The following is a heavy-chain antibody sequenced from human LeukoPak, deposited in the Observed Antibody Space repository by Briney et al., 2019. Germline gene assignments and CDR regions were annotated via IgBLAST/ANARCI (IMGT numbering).Heavy chain of an antibody. CDR1: GFTFSSYS. J-gene: IGHJ4*02. Sequence: GGSLRLSCAASGFTFSSYSMNWVRQAPGKGLEWVSYSSSSSSTIYYADSVKGRFTISRDNAKNSLYLQMNSLRDEDTAVYYCATLLDHDSSGYYPERFDYWGQGTLVTVSS. V-gene: IGHV3-48*02. CDR2: SSSSSSTI. D-gene: IGHD3-22*01. CDR3: ATLLDHDSSGYYPERFDY.